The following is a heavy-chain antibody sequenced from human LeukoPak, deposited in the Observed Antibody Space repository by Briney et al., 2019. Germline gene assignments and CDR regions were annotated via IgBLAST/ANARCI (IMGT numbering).Heavy chain of an antibody. Sequence: ASVKVSCKASGYTFTGYYMDWGLQAPGQGLEWMGWINPNSGGTNYAQKFRGRVTMRRDKYISTAYMEMSRLSSDDTTVYYCASSPYDSSGYTRWGQGTLVTVSS. CDR1: GYTFTGYY. CDR3: ASSPYDSSGYTR. V-gene: IGHV1-2*02. J-gene: IGHJ4*02. D-gene: IGHD3-22*01. CDR2: INPNSGGT.